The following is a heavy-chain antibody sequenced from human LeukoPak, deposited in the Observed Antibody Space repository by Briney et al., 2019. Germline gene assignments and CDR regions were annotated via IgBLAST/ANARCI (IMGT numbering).Heavy chain of an antibody. V-gene: IGHV1-69*05. J-gene: IGHJ4*02. Sequence: SVKVSCKASGGTFSSYAISWVRQAPGQGLEWMGRIIPIFGTANYAQKFQGRVTITTDESTSTAYMELSSLRSEDTAVYYCATDDVSGTTGGYWGQGTLVTVSS. CDR2: IIPIFGTA. CDR1: GGTFSSYA. D-gene: IGHD1-26*01. CDR3: ATDDVSGTTGGY.